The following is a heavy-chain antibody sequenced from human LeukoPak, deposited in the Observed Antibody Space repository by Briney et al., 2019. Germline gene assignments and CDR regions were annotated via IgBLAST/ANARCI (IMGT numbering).Heavy chain of an antibody. J-gene: IGHJ4*02. CDR2: IYYSGST. Sequence: SETLSLTCTVSGGSISSGGYYWSWIRQHPGKGLEWIGYIYYSGSTYYNPSLKSRVTISVDTSKNQFSLKLSSVTAADTAVYCCARGRYDSSGYYYDYWGQGTLVTVSS. D-gene: IGHD3-22*01. V-gene: IGHV4-31*03. CDR1: GGSISSGGYY. CDR3: ARGRYDSSGYYYDY.